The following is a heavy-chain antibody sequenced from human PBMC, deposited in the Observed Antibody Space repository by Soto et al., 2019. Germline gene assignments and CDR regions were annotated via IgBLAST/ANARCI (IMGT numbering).Heavy chain of an antibody. CDR2: INRRGST. Sequence: SETLSLTCAVYGGSFSDSYCSWFRQPPGKWLEWIGEINRRGSTTYNPPHKCRVAMSVHTSRNQCSLKRCSGTAADTDVYYWARVLEDMVQPTATAWRKSQNLYHYYGMDVWRPGTTVTVSS. CDR3: ARVLEDMVQPTATAWRKSQNLYHYYGMDV. J-gene: IGHJ6*02. D-gene: IGHD2-8*01. V-gene: IGHV4-34*01. CDR1: GGSFSDSY.